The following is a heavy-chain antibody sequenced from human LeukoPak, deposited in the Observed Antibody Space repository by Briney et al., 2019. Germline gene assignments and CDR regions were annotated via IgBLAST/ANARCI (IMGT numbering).Heavy chain of an antibody. CDR2: IYSGGST. Sequence: PGGSLRLSCAASGFTVSSNYMSWVRQAPGKGLEWVSVIYSGGSTYYADSVKGRFTISRDNAKNSLYLQMNSLRAEDTAVYYCARGSATPWYFDYWGQGTLVTVSS. J-gene: IGHJ4*02. CDR3: ARGSATPWYFDY. CDR1: GFTVSSNY. V-gene: IGHV3-53*01.